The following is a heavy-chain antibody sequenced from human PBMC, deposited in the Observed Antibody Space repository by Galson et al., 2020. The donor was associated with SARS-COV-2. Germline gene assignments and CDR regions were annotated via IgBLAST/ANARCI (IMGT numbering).Heavy chain of an antibody. CDR3: ARGFDDYGGNSLSVFDS. CDR2: IHYRGNT. V-gene: IGHV4-59*01. Sequence: SETLSLTCTVSGASINRDHWSWIRQTPGNGLEWIGYIHYRGNTNYNPSLKSRVIVSLDTSKNQFSLILHSVTAADTAIYYCARGFDDYGGNSLSVFDSWGQGTLVTVAS. CDR1: GASINRDH. J-gene: IGHJ4*02. D-gene: IGHD4-17*01.